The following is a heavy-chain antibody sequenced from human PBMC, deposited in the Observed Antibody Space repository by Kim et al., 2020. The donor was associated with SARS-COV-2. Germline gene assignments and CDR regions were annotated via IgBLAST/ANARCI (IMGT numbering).Heavy chain of an antibody. J-gene: IGHJ4*02. CDR2: INHSGST. CDR1: GGSFSGYY. CDR3: ARDIKVGALGYCSGGSCYFGKTFDY. V-gene: IGHV4-34*01. Sequence: SETLSLTCAVYGGSFSGYYWSWIRQPPGKGLEWIGEINHSGSTNYNPSLKSRVTISVDTSKNQFSLKLSPVTAADTAVYYCARDIKVGALGYCSGGSCYFGKTFDYWGQGTLVTVSS. D-gene: IGHD2-15*01.